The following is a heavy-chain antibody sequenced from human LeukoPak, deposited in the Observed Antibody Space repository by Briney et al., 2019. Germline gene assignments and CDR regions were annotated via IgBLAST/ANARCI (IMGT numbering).Heavy chain of an antibody. V-gene: IGHV4-59*01. CDR1: GGPISSYY. J-gene: IGHJ5*02. CDR2: IYYSGST. D-gene: IGHD1-1*01. CDR3: ARGGSTGTNLNWVDP. Sequence: PSETLSLTCTVSGGPISSYYWSWIRQPPGKGLEWIGYIYYSGSTNYNPSLKRRVTISVETSKNQFSLKLSSVTAADTAVYYCARGGSTGTNLNWVDPWGQGTLVTVSS.